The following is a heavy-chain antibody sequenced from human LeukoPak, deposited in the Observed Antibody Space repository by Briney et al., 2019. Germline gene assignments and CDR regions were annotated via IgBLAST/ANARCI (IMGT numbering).Heavy chain of an antibody. CDR1: GFTFSSYA. D-gene: IGHD4-17*01. CDR2: ISGSGGST. J-gene: IGHJ2*01. Sequence: GGSLRLSCAASGFTFSSYAMSWVRQAPGKGLEWVSAISGSGGSTYYADSVKGRFTISRDNSKNTLYLQMNSLRAEDTAVYYCATPRDYGGQDDYWYFDLWGRGTLVTVSS. V-gene: IGHV3-23*01. CDR3: ATPRDYGGQDDYWYFDL.